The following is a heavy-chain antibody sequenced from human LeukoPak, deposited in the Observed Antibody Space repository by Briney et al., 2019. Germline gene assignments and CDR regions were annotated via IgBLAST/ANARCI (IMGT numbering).Heavy chain of an antibody. CDR2: ISSSSSYI. D-gene: IGHD3-22*01. Sequence: GGSLRLSCAASGFTFSSYSMNWVRQAPGKGLEWVSSISSSSSYIYYADSVKGRFTISRDNAKNSLYLQMNSLRAEDTAVYYCARAEGYYDSSGYYYSFGYWGQGTLVTVSS. CDR1: GFTFSSYS. J-gene: IGHJ4*02. V-gene: IGHV3-21*01. CDR3: ARAEGYYDSSGYYYSFGY.